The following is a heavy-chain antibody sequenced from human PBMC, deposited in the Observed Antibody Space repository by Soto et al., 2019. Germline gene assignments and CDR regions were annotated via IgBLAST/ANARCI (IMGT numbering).Heavy chain of an antibody. Sequence: PGGSLRLSCAASGFTFSSYAMSWVRQAPGKGLEWVSAISGSGGSTYYADSVKGRFTISRDNSKNTLYLQMNSLRAEDTAVYYCANSVEWGDYYYYYGMDVWGQGTTVTVSS. D-gene: IGHD1-26*01. J-gene: IGHJ6*02. V-gene: IGHV3-23*01. CDR3: ANSVEWGDYYYYYGMDV. CDR1: GFTFSSYA. CDR2: ISGSGGST.